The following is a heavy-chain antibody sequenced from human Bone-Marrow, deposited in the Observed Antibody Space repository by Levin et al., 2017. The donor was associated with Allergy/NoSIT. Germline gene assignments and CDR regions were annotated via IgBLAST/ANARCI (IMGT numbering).Heavy chain of an antibody. V-gene: IGHV1-69*04. D-gene: IGHD5-18*01. Sequence: AASVKVSCKASGGTLDKFAISWVRQAPGQGLEWLGRIIPRLDKTYYPERFQDRLTITADTSAAAAHLELRSLTPDDTAMYYCVRLGYETEDYWGQGTLVTVSS. J-gene: IGHJ4*02. CDR2: IIPRLDKT. CDR1: GGTLDKFA. CDR3: VRLGYETEDY.